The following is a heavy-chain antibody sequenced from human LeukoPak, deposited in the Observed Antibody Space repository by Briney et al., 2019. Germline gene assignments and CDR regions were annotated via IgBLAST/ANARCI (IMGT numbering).Heavy chain of an antibody. V-gene: IGHV3-33*01. CDR1: GFTFSSYG. CDR3: ARADSSSWYSRGGYFDY. Sequence: GRSLRLSCAASGFTFSSYGMHWVRQAPGKGLEWVAVIWYDGSNKYYADSVKGRFTISRDNSKNTLYLQMNSLRAEDTAVYYCARADSSSWYSRGGYFDYWGQGTLVTVSS. J-gene: IGHJ4*02. D-gene: IGHD6-13*01. CDR2: IWYDGSNK.